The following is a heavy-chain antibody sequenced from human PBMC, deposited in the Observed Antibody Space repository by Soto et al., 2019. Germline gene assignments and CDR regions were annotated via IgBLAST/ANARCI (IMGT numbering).Heavy chain of an antibody. V-gene: IGHV4-34*01. Sequence: KASETLSLTCAVYGGSFSCYYWSWIRQPPGKGLEWIGEINHSGSTNYNPSLKSRVTISVDTSKNQFSLKLSSVTAADTAVYYCARGAYDSSGYYHLWGQGTLVTVSS. D-gene: IGHD3-22*01. CDR3: ARGAYDSSGYYHL. CDR2: INHSGST. J-gene: IGHJ5*02. CDR1: GGSFSCYY.